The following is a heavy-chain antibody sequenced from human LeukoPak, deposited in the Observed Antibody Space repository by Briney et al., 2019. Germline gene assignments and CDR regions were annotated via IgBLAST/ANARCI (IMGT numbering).Heavy chain of an antibody. D-gene: IGHD6-19*01. CDR3: AREEEVAGTYAD. Sequence: ASVKVSCKASGYTFTSYYMHWVRQAPGQGLEWMGIINPSGGSTSYAQKFQGGVTMTRGMSTSTVYMELSSLRSEDTAVYYCAREEEVAGTYADWGQGTLVTVSS. CDR2: INPSGGST. CDR1: GYTFTSYY. V-gene: IGHV1-46*01. J-gene: IGHJ4*02.